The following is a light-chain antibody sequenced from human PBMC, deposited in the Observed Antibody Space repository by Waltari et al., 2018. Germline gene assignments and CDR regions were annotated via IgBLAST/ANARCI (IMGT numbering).Light chain of an antibody. Sequence: EIVLTQSPATLSLSPGQSAALSCRASQTISTSLAWYQQKPGHPPRLVIYDASDRATDIPARFSGSGSETDFNLTISSLEAEDVAVYYCQQRYTWPLAFGGGTTVEIK. V-gene: IGKV3-11*01. CDR2: DAS. CDR1: QTISTS. J-gene: IGKJ4*01. CDR3: QQRYTWPLA.